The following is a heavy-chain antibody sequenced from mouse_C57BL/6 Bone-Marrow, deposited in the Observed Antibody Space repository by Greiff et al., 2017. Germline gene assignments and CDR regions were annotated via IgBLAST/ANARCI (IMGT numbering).Heavy chain of an antibody. Sequence: EVKLLESGAELVRPGASVKLSCTASGFNITDYYMHWVKQRPEQGLEWIGRIDPEDGDTDYAPNIQGQATMTADTSSNTAYLQLSSLTSEDTAVYYCTTEGVTTGFAYWGQGTLVTVSA. V-gene: IGHV14-1*01. CDR3: TTEGVTTGFAY. CDR2: IDPEDGDT. D-gene: IGHD2-2*01. J-gene: IGHJ3*01. CDR1: GFNITDYY.